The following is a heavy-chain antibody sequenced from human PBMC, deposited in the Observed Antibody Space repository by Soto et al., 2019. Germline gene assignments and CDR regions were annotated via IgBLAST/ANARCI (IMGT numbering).Heavy chain of an antibody. V-gene: IGHV1-69*13. J-gene: IGHJ6*02. D-gene: IGHD2-15*01. Sequence: SVKVSCKASGGTFSSYAISWVRQAPGQGLEWMGGIIPIFGTANYAQKFQGRVTITADESTSTAYMELSSLRSEDTAVYYCARVGSWYYYGMDVWGQGTTVTVSS. CDR1: GGTFSSYA. CDR2: IIPIFGTA. CDR3: ARVGSWYYYGMDV.